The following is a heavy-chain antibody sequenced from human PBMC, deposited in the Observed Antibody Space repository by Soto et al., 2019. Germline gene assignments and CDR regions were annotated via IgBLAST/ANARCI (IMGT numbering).Heavy chain of an antibody. J-gene: IGHJ6*02. Sequence: PGGSLRLSCAASGLTCSDYTMNWVRQAPGKGLEWVSSTTSSSIYKYYADSLKGRFTISRDNAKSSLYLQMNSLRAEDTAVYYCARVRREGIAIAQMDVWGQGTTVTVSS. CDR1: GLTCSDYT. CDR2: TTSSSIYK. V-gene: IGHV3-21*01. CDR3: ARVRREGIAIAQMDV. D-gene: IGHD6-13*01.